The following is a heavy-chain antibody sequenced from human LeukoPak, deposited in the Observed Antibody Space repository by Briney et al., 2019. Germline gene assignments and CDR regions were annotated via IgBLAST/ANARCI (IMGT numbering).Heavy chain of an antibody. CDR1: GFTFSNYW. Sequence: GGSLRLSCAASGFTFSNYWMGWVRQAPGKGLEWVANIKEDGSAKYYVDSVQGRFTISRDNAKNSLFLQMDSLRAEDTAVYYCARGPIWFGESYYFDYCGQGTLVTVSS. V-gene: IGHV3-7*03. CDR2: IKEDGSAK. D-gene: IGHD3-10*01. CDR3: ARGPIWFGESYYFDY. J-gene: IGHJ4*02.